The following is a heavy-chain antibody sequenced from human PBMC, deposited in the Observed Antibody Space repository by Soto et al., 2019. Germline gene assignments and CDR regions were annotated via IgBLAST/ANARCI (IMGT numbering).Heavy chain of an antibody. J-gene: IGHJ4*02. CDR2: IAGGGPT. D-gene: IGHD2-2*01. V-gene: IGHV3-66*04. Sequence: GGSLRLSCAASGFTFSDYYMSWIRQAPGKGLEWVSKIAGGGPTYYADSVKGRFSISTDNSKNTLYLQMNSLSADDTAVYYCARQIDDSHSCYDYWGQGTLVTVSS. CDR1: GFTFSDYY. CDR3: ARQIDDSHSCYDY.